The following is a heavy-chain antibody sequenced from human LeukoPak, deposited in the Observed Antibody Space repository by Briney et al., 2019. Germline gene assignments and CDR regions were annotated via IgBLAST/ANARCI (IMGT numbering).Heavy chain of an antibody. V-gene: IGHV1-2*02. CDR1: GYAFTGYY. CDR2: INPNSGGT. CDR3: ARDGGLTAAAVWFDP. Sequence: ASVKVSCKASGYAFTGYYMHWVRQAPGQGLEWMGWINPNSGGTNYAQKFQGRVTMTRDTSISTAYMELSRLRSDDTAVYYCARDGGLTAAAVWFDPWGQGTLVTVSS. J-gene: IGHJ5*02. D-gene: IGHD6-13*01.